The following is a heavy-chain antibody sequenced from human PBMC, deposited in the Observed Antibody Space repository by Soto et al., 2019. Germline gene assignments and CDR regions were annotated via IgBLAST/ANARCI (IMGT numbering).Heavy chain of an antibody. CDR2: INSDGSST. CDR1: GFTFSSYW. D-gene: IGHD3-16*01. V-gene: IGHV3-74*01. J-gene: IGHJ4*02. Sequence: VQLVESGGGLVQPGGSLRLSCAASGFTFSSYWMHWVRQAPGKGLVWVSRINSDGSSTSYADSVKGRFTISRDNAKNTLYLQMGSLRTEDTAVYYCARDLWGLRLGESSFDYWGQGTLVTVCS. CDR3: ARDLWGLRLGESSFDY.